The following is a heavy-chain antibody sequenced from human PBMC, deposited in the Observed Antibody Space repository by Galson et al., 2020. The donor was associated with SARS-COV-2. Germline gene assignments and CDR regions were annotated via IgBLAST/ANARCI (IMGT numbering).Heavy chain of an antibody. Sequence: ESRPTLVKPTETLTLTCTVSGFSLSNARMGVSWIRQPPGKALEWLAHIFSNDEKSYSTSLKSRLTISKDTSKSQVGLTMTNMDPEDTATYYRARIRVGGYGGVWWYYYYGMDVWGPGTTVTVSS. CDR3: ARIRVGGYGGVWWYYYYGMDV. D-gene: IGHD3-3*01. J-gene: IGHJ6*02. CDR2: IFSNDEK. CDR1: GFSLSNARMG. V-gene: IGHV2-26*01.